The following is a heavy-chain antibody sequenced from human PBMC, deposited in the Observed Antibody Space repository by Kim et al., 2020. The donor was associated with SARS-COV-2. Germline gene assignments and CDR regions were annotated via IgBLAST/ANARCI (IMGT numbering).Heavy chain of an antibody. D-gene: IGHD3-9*01. Sequence: SETLSLTCTVSGGSISSYYWSWIRQPPGKGLEWIGYIYYSGSTNYNPSLKSRVTISVDTSKNQFSLKLSSVTAADTAVYYCARAYYDILTGYQNWFDPWGQGTLVTVSS. CDR1: GGSISSYY. CDR2: IYYSGST. V-gene: IGHV4-59*01. J-gene: IGHJ5*02. CDR3: ARAYYDILTGYQNWFDP.